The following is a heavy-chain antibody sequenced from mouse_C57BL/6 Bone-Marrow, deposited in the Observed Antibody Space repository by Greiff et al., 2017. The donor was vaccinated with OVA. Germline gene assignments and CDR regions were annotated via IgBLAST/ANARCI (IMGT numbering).Heavy chain of an antibody. V-gene: IGHV1-52*01. Sequence: QVQLQQPGAELVRPGSSVKLSCKASGYTFTSYWMHWVKQRPIQGLEWIGNIDPSDSETHYNQKFKDKATLTVDKSSSTAYMQLSSLTSEDSAVYDCARALYDGYWYFDVWGTGPTVTVAS. J-gene: IGHJ1*03. CDR2: IDPSDSET. D-gene: IGHD2-3*01. CDR3: ARALYDGYWYFDV. CDR1: GYTFTSYW.